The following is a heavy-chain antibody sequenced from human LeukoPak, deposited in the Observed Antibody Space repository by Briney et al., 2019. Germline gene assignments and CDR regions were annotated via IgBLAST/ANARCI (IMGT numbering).Heavy chain of an antibody. CDR1: GGSISSGGYY. Sequence: SETLSLTCTVSGGSISSGGYYWSWIRQPPGKGLEWIGEINHSGSTNYNPSLKSRVTISVDTSKNQFSLKLSSVTAADTAVYYCANDGYWGQGTLVTVSS. J-gene: IGHJ4*02. D-gene: IGHD3-16*01. CDR3: ANDGY. CDR2: INHSGST. V-gene: IGHV4-39*07.